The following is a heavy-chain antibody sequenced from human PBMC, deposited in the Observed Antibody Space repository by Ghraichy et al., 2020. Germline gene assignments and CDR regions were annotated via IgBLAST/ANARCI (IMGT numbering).Heavy chain of an antibody. D-gene: IGHD2-2*01. CDR3: ARDSRDCSSTSCYGSRYYYMDV. CDR1: GGTFSSYA. CDR2: IIPIFGTA. Sequence: SVKVSCKASGGTFSSYAISWVRQAPGQGLEWMGGIIPIFGTANYAQKFQGRVTITADKSTSTAYMELSSLRSEDTAVYYCARDSRDCSSTSCYGSRYYYMDVWGKGTTVTVSS. J-gene: IGHJ6*03. V-gene: IGHV1-69*06.